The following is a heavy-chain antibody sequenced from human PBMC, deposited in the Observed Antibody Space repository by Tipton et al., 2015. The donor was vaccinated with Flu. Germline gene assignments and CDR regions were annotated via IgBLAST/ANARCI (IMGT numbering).Heavy chain of an antibody. CDR3: TRARTVMGDGYNYFFDY. D-gene: IGHD5-24*01. CDR1: GFTFAEYA. CDR2: IRSQVYGGSK. V-gene: IGHV3-49*04. J-gene: IGHJ4*02. Sequence: SLRLSCTVSGFTFAEYAFSWVRQAPGKGLEWVAFIRSQVYGGSKEYAASVEGRFSITRDDSKTIAYLQMNSLRTEDTATYYCTRARTVMGDGYNYFFDYWGQGVVVTVSS.